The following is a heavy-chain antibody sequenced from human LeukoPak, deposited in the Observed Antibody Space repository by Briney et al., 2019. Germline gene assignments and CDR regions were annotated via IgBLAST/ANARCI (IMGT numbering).Heavy chain of an antibody. J-gene: IGHJ4*02. CDR2: ISSSGSII. CDR1: GFTFSDYY. D-gene: IGHD6-13*01. CDR3: ARVAAAGTAFDY. Sequence: PGGSLRLSCAASGFTFSDYYMTWIRQAPGKGLEWISYISSSGSIISYADSVKGRFTISRDNAKNSLYLQMNSLRAEDTAVYYCARVAAAGTAFDYWGQGTLVTVSS. V-gene: IGHV3-11*04.